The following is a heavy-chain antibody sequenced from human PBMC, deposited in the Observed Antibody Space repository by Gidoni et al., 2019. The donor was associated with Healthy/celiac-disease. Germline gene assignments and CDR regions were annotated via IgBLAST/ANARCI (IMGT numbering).Heavy chain of an antibody. CDR1: GFTFSRYA. CDR2: ISGSGGST. Sequence: EVQLLESGGGLVQPGGSLRLSCAASGFTFSRYAMSWVRQAPGKGLEWVSAISGSGGSTYYADSVKGRFTISRDNSKNTLYLQMNSLRAEDTAVYYCAKDSSIAAAGGLYFDYWGQGTLVTVSS. D-gene: IGHD6-13*01. J-gene: IGHJ4*02. CDR3: AKDSSIAAAGGLYFDY. V-gene: IGHV3-23*01.